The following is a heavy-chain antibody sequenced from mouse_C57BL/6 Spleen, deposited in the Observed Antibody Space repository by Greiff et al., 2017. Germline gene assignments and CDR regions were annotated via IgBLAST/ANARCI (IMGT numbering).Heavy chain of an antibody. CDR2: INPNNGGT. Sequence: EVQLQQSGPELVKPGASVKMSCKASGYTFTDYNMHWVKQSHGKSLEWIGYINPNNGGTSYNQKFKGKATLTVNKSSSTAYIELRSLTSEDSAVYYCARGDYYGSTPYYYAMDYWGQGTSVTVSS. CDR1: GYTFTDYN. V-gene: IGHV1-22*01. CDR3: ARGDYYGSTPYYYAMDY. J-gene: IGHJ4*01. D-gene: IGHD1-1*01.